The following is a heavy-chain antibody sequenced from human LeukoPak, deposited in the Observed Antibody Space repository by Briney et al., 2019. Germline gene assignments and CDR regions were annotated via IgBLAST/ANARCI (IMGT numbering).Heavy chain of an antibody. J-gene: IGHJ5*02. CDR3: AREDSIQLWLEVWNWFDP. CDR1: GFTFSSYW. CDR2: INSDGSST. Sequence: GGSLRLSCAASGFTFSSYWMHWVRQAPGTGLVWVSRINSDGSSTSYADSVKGRFTISRDNAKNTLYLQMNSLRAEDTAVYYCAREDSIQLWLEVWNWFDPWGQGTLVTVSS. D-gene: IGHD5-18*01. V-gene: IGHV3-74*01.